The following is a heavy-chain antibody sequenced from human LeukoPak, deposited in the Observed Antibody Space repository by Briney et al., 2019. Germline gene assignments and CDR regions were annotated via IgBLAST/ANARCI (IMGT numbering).Heavy chain of an antibody. D-gene: IGHD1-7*01. CDR2: ISYDGSNQ. CDR1: GFTFSSYG. V-gene: IGHV3-30*18. Sequence: GRSLRLSCAGSGFTFSSYGLHWVRQAPGKGLEWVAIISYDGSNQYYADSVKGRFTISRDNSKNTLYLRMNSLRAEDTAVYYCAKGELSSDAFYFDYWGQGALVTVSS. CDR3: AKGELSSDAFYFDY. J-gene: IGHJ4*02.